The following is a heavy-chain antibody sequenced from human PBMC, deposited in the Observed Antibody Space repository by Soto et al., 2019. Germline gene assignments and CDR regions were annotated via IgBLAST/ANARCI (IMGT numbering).Heavy chain of an antibody. CDR3: AKATFIMVRGVSYDMDV. J-gene: IGHJ6*02. D-gene: IGHD3-10*01. Sequence: GGSLRLSCAASGFTFSSYAMSWVRQAPGKGLEWVSAISGSGGSTYYADSVKGRFTISRDNSKNTLYLQMNSLRAEDTAVYYCAKATFIMVRGVSYDMDVWGQGTTVTVSS. V-gene: IGHV3-23*01. CDR2: ISGSGGST. CDR1: GFTFSSYA.